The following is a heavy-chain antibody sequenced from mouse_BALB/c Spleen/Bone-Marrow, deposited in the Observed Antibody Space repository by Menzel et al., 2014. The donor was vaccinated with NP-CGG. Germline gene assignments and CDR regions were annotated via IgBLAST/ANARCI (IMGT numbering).Heavy chain of an antibody. CDR2: ISSGSSTI. D-gene: IGHD1-2*01. Sequence: EVKLVESGGGLEQPGGSRKLSCAASGFTFSSFGMHWVRQAPEKGLEWVAYISSGSSTIYYADTVKGRFTISRDNPKNTLFLQMTSLRSEDRAMYYCARSLITTATYYFDYWGQGTTLTVSS. CDR3: ARSLITTATYYFDY. V-gene: IGHV5-17*02. J-gene: IGHJ2*01. CDR1: GFTFSSFG.